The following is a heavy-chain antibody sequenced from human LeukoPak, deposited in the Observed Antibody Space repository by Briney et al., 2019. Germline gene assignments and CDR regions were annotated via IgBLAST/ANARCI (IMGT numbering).Heavy chain of an antibody. CDR2: INPSGGST. CDR1: GYTFTSYY. Sequence: ASVKVSCKASGYTFTSYYMHWVRQAPGQGLEWMGIINPSGGSTSYAQKFQGRVTMTRDTSTSTVYMELSSLRSEDTAVYYCATLRGIAVAGTPWGQGTLVTVSS. CDR3: ATLRGIAVAGTP. V-gene: IGHV1-46*01. J-gene: IGHJ5*02. D-gene: IGHD6-19*01.